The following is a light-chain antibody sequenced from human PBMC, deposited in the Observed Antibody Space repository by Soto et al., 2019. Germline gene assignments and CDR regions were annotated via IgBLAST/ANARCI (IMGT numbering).Light chain of an antibody. Sequence: DIQMTQSPSTLSASVGDRVTITCRASQSISSWLAGYQQKPGKAPKLLIYKASSLESGVPSRFSGSGSGTEFTVTISSLQPDDFATYYCQQYNSYPWTFGQGTKVEIK. CDR2: KAS. J-gene: IGKJ1*01. CDR1: QSISSW. CDR3: QQYNSYPWT. V-gene: IGKV1-5*03.